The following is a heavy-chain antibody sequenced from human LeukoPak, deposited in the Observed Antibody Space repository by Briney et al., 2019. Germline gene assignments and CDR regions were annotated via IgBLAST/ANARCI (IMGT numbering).Heavy chain of an antibody. D-gene: IGHD6-13*01. J-gene: IGHJ4*02. V-gene: IGHV3-11*04. Sequence: GGSLRLSCAASGFTFSDYYMSWIRQAPGKGLEWVSYISGSSGTIYYADSVKGRFTISRDNAKNSLYLQMNSLGAEDTAVYYCARDLPGRAAAGLDYWGQGTLVTVSS. CDR2: ISGSSGTI. CDR3: ARDLPGRAAAGLDY. CDR1: GFTFSDYY.